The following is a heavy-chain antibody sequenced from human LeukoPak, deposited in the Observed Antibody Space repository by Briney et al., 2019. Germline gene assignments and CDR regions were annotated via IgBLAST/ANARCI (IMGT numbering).Heavy chain of an antibody. Sequence: GGSLRLSCAASGFAFSSYWMSWVRQAPGKGLEWVANIKQDGSEKYYVDSVKGRFTISRDNAKNSLYLQMNSLRAEDTAVYYCASEGNYSLSFDPWGQGTLVTVSS. CDR2: IKQDGSEK. CDR1: GFAFSSYW. D-gene: IGHD1-7*01. J-gene: IGHJ5*02. CDR3: ASEGNYSLSFDP. V-gene: IGHV3-7*01.